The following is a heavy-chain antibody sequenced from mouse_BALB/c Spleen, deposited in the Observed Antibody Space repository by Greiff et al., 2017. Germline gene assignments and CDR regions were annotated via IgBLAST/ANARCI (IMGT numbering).Heavy chain of an antibody. V-gene: IGHV14-3*02. CDR2: IDPANGNT. Sequence: EVQRVESGAELVKPGASVKLSCTASGFNIKDTYMHWVKQRPEQGLEWIGRIDPANGNTKYDPKFQGKATITADTSSNTAYLQLSSLTSEDTAVYYCARYEGAMDYWGQGTSVTVSS. D-gene: IGHD2-12*01. CDR3: ARYEGAMDY. J-gene: IGHJ4*01. CDR1: GFNIKDTY.